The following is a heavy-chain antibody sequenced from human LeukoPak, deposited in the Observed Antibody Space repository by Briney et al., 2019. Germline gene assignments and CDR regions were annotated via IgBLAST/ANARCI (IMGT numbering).Heavy chain of an antibody. D-gene: IGHD2-21*01. CDR3: ARDRNIVVVKTLYYFDY. CDR2: IIPIFGTA. V-gene: IGHV1-69*05. J-gene: IGHJ4*02. CDR1: GGTFSSYA. Sequence: ASVKVSCKASGGTFSSYAISWVRQAPGQGLEWMGGIIPIFGTANYAQKFQGRVTMTRDTSTSTVYMELSSLRSEDTAVYYCARDRNIVVVKTLYYFDYWGQGTLVTVSS.